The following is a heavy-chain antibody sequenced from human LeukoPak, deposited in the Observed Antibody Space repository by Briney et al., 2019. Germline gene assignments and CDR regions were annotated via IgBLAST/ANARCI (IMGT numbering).Heavy chain of an antibody. J-gene: IGHJ4*02. CDR2: IKEDGSDK. CDR1: GFTFSNYW. Sequence: GGSLRLSCAASGFTFSNYWMSWVRQTPGKGLEWVANIKEDGSDKYYVDSLKGRFSISRDNAKNSLYLQMNSLRAEDTAVYYCAKDRTRQAYWGQGTLVTVSS. CDR3: AKDRTRQAY. D-gene: IGHD3-3*01. V-gene: IGHV3-7*03.